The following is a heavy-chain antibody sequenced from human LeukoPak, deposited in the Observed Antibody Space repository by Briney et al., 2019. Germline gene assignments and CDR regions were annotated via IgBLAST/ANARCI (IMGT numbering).Heavy chain of an antibody. D-gene: IGHD5-18*01. CDR3: ARGPDRYSYGLIDY. CDR1: GYTFTSYA. CDR2: INAGNGNT. V-gene: IGHV1-3*01. J-gene: IGHJ4*02. Sequence: ASVKASCKASGYTFTSYAMHWVRQAPGQRLEWMGWINAGNGNTKYSQKFQGRVTITRDTSASTAYMELSSLRSEDTAVYYCARGPDRYSYGLIDYWGQGTLVTVSS.